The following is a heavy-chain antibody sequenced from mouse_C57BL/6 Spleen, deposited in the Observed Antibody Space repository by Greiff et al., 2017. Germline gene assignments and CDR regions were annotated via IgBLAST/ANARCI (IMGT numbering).Heavy chain of an antibody. V-gene: IGHV14-2*01. CDR3: AREGTGTLDY. D-gene: IGHD4-1*01. CDR2: IDPEDGET. CDR1: GFNIKDYY. Sequence: EVQLQQSGAELVKPGASVKLSCTASGFNIKDYYMHWVKQRTEQGLEWIGRIDPEDGETKYAPTFQGKATITADPSSNTAYLQLSSLTSEDTAVYYCAREGTGTLDYWGQGTTLTVSS. J-gene: IGHJ2*01.